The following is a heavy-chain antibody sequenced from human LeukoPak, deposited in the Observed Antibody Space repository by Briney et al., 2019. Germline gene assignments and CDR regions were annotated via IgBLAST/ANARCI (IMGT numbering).Heavy chain of an antibody. CDR2: ILPMLGTA. CDR1: GGALSDYT. V-gene: IGHV1-69*16. CDR3: ARDGLLTRTGMDV. D-gene: IGHD3/OR15-3a*01. J-gene: IGHJ6*03. Sequence: ASVKVSCKSSGGALSDYTISWVRQAPSQGLEWMGAILPMLGTAKYAQSLQGRVTITTDDSSSTVYMELSSLRFEDTASYFCARDGLLTRTGMDVWGKGTTVTVSS.